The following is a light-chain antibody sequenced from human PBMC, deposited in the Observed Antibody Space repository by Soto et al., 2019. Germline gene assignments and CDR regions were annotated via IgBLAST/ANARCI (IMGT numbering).Light chain of an antibody. CDR1: SSNIGAGYD. Sequence: QSALTQPPSVSGAPGQRVTISCTGSSSNIGAGYDVHWYQQLPGTAPKLLIYGNSNRPSGVPDRFSGSKSGTSASLAITGLQAEDEADYYCQSYDSSLRPVFGGGTQLTVL. V-gene: IGLV1-40*01. CDR3: QSYDSSLRPV. CDR2: GNS. J-gene: IGLJ7*01.